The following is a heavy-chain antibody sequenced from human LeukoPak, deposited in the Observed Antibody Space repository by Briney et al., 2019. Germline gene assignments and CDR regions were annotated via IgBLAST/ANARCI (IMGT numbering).Heavy chain of an antibody. CDR3: ARDGCSGGSCRTTNWFDP. CDR1: GFTFSSYS. Sequence: GGSLRLSCAASGFTFSSYSMNWVRQAPGKGLEWVSSISSSSSYIYYADSVKGRFTISRDNAKNSLYLQMNSLRAEDTAVYYCARDGCSGGSCRTTNWFDPWGQGTLVTVSS. J-gene: IGHJ5*02. CDR2: ISSSSSYI. D-gene: IGHD2-15*01. V-gene: IGHV3-21*01.